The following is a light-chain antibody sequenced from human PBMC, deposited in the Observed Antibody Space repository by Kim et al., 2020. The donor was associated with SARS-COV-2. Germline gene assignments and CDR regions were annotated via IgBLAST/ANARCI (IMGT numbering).Light chain of an antibody. CDR1: QSVSSSY. CDR3: QQYDSSPIT. Sequence: SPGERATLACRASQSVSSSYLAWYQQKAGQAPRLLIYGASSRATGIPDRFSGSVSGTDFTLTISRLEPEDFAVYYCQQYDSSPITFGQETRLEIK. J-gene: IGKJ5*01. CDR2: GAS. V-gene: IGKV3-20*01.